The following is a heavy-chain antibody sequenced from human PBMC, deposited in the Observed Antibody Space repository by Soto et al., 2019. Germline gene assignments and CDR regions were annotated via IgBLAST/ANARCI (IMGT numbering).Heavy chain of an antibody. J-gene: IGHJ3*02. D-gene: IGHD4-17*01. CDR2: VYYSGTT. CDR1: GGSFSTYY. CDR3: ARDRGSLTTGDGTFDI. Sequence: SETLSLTCSISGGSFSTYYWSWIRQPPGKGLEWLGYVYYSGTTNYNPSLKSRVTISVDTSKNEFSLKLTSVTAADTAVYYCARDRGSLTTGDGTFDIWAPGTMVTVSS. V-gene: IGHV4-59*01.